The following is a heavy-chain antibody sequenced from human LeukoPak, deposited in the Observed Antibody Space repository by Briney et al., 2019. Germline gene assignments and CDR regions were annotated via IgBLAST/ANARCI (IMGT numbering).Heavy chain of an antibody. CDR1: GFIFSRYV. J-gene: IGHJ4*02. Sequence: GGSLRLSCAASGFIFSRYVIHCVRQAPGKGLEWVAVIWYDGSNKYYADSVKGRFTISRDNSKNTLYLQMNSLRAEDTAVYYCARDLKTSGWYGDFDYWGQGTLVTVSS. CDR3: ARDLKTSGWYGDFDY. V-gene: IGHV3-33*01. CDR2: IWYDGSNK. D-gene: IGHD6-19*01.